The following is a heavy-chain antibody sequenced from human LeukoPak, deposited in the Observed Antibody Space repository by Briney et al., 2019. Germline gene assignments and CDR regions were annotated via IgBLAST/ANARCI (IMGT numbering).Heavy chain of an antibody. CDR2: IRSKAYGGTT. Sequence: GGSLRLSCTASGFTFGDYAMSWFRQAPGKGLEWVGSIRSKAYGGTTEYAASVKGRFTISRDDSKSIAYLQMNSLKTEDTAVYYCTRMGIAAAAIDYWGQGTLVTVSS. V-gene: IGHV3-49*03. J-gene: IGHJ4*02. D-gene: IGHD6-13*01. CDR1: GFTFGDYA. CDR3: TRMGIAAAAIDY.